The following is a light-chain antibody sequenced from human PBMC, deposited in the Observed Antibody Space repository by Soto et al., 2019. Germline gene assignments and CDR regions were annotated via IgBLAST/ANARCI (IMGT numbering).Light chain of an antibody. CDR3: QHYNSYSEA. Sequence: IQMTQYPSWLSSSVWDRVTITCRASQTISSWLAWYQQKPGKAPKLLIYKASTLKSGVPSRFSGSGSGTEFPLTISSLQPDDFATYYCQHYNSYSEAFGQGTKVDI. CDR1: QTISSW. V-gene: IGKV1-5*03. J-gene: IGKJ1*01. CDR2: KAS.